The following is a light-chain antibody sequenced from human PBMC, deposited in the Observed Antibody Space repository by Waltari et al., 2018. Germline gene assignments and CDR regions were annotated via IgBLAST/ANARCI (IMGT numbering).Light chain of an antibody. CDR1: QSISTW. CDR2: KAS. J-gene: IGKJ3*01. CDR3: QQYNTYVT. Sequence: DIQMTQSPSTLSASVGDRVTITCRASQSISTWLAWYQLKPGKAPNLLIYKASSLESGVPSRFSGSGSGTEFTLTISSLQPDDFATFYCQQYNTYVTFGPGTKVDIK. V-gene: IGKV1-5*03.